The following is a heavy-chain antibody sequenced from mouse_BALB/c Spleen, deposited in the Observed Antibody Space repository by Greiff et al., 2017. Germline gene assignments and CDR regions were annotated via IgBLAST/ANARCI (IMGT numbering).Heavy chain of an antibody. CDR3: TNYYGNTYAMDY. CDR1: GYTFTSYY. J-gene: IGHJ4*01. CDR2: IYPGNVNT. D-gene: IGHD2-1*01. V-gene: IGHV1S56*01. Sequence: QVQLKQSGPELVKPGASVRISCKASGYTFTSYYIHWVKQRPGQGLEWIGWIYPGNVNTKYNEKFKGKATLTADKSSSTAYMQLSSLTSEDSAVYYCTNYYGNTYAMDYWGQGTSVTVSS.